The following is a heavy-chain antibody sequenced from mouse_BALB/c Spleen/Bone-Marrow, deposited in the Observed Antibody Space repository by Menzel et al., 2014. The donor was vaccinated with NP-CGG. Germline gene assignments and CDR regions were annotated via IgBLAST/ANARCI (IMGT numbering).Heavy chain of an antibody. CDR2: ISSGGSHT. CDR3: ARRGFDNSYWYFGV. Sequence: EVNVVESGGDLVKPGGSLKLSRAASGFTFSSYGMSWVRQTPDKSLEWVATISSGGSHTYYPDSVKGRFTISRDNAKNTLYLQMSSLKSEDTAIYYCARRGFDNSYWYFGVWGAGTTVTVSS. CDR1: GFTFSSYG. V-gene: IGHV5-6*02. J-gene: IGHJ1*01.